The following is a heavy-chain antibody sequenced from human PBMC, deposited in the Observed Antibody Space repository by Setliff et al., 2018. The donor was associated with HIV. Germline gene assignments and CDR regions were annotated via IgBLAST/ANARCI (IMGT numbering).Heavy chain of an antibody. CDR2: IVPILGIA. D-gene: IGHD6-13*01. V-gene: IGHV1-69*10. J-gene: IGHJ4*02. CDR3: LRRATAAEVFDY. CDR1: GGTFTNSA. Sequence: GASVKVSCKASGGTFTNSAIGWVRQAPGQGLEWMGAIVPILGIANSAQKFQGRLTITRDTSANTAYMELSNLRSEDTAIYYCLRRATAAEVFDYWGQGTLVTVS.